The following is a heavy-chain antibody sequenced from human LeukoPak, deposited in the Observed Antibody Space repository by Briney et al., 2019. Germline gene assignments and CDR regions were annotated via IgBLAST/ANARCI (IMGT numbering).Heavy chain of an antibody. CDR1: GGSISSYY. J-gene: IGHJ6*02. CDR2: IYTSGST. Sequence: SETLSLTCTVSGGSISSYYWSWIRQPAGKGLEWIGRIYTSGSTNYNPSLKSRVTMSVDTSKNQFSLKLSSVTAADTAVYYCAREEGSGGLYYYYGMDVWGQGTTVTVSS. D-gene: IGHD3-10*01. V-gene: IGHV4-4*07. CDR3: AREEGSGGLYYYYGMDV.